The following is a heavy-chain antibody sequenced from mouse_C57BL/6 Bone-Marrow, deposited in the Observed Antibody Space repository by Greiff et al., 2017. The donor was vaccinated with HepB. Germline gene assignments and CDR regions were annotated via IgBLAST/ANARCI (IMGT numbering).Heavy chain of an antibody. Sequence: QVQLQQPGAELVKPGASVKMSCKASGYTFTSYWITWVKQRPGQGLEWIGDIYPGSGSTNYNEKFKSKATLTVDTSSSTAYMQLSSLTSEDSAVYYCARARTYYSNPEGAMDDWGQGTSVTVSS. J-gene: IGHJ4*01. CDR3: ARARTYYSNPEGAMDD. CDR2: IYPGSGST. V-gene: IGHV1-55*01. D-gene: IGHD2-5*01. CDR1: GYTFTSYW.